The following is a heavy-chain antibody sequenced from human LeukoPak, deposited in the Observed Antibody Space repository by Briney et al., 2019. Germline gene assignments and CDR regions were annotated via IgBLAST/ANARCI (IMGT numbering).Heavy chain of an antibody. D-gene: IGHD2-2*01. Sequence: SETLSLTCTVSGGSISSYYWSWIRQPPGRGLEWIGYIYYSGSTNSNASLKSRVTISVDTSKKQSSLKLTSVTAADTAVYYCARHEVRGLYFDYWGQGTLVTVSS. J-gene: IGHJ4*02. V-gene: IGHV4-59*08. CDR2: IYYSGST. CDR1: GGSISSYY. CDR3: ARHEVRGLYFDY.